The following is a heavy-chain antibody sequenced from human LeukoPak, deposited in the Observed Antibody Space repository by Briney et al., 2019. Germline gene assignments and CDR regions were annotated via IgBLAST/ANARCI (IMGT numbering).Heavy chain of an antibody. CDR3: ARGGGGGHVLWFGRGDWFDP. CDR2: ISSSSSYI. V-gene: IGHV3-21*01. Sequence: PGGSLRLSCAASGFTFSSYSMNWVRQAPGKGLEWVSSISSSSSYIYYADSVKGRFTISRDNAKNSLYLQMNSLRAEDTAVYYCARGGGGGHVLWFGRGDWFDPWGQGTLVTVSS. J-gene: IGHJ5*02. D-gene: IGHD3-10*01. CDR1: GFTFSSYS.